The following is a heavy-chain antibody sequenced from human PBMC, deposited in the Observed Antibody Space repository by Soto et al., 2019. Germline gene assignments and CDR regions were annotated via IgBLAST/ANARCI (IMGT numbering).Heavy chain of an antibody. CDR1: GFTFSNFW. CDR2: ASPDGSST. J-gene: IGHJ5*02. Sequence: GGSLRLSCAASGFTFSNFWVHWVRQAPGKGLVWVSRASPDGSSTSYADSVKGRFTISRDNAKNMLYMEMNSLRAEDTAVYYCASHGSGDYFWFAPWGQGTLVTVSS. CDR3: ASHGSGDYFWFAP. D-gene: IGHD4-17*01. V-gene: IGHV3-74*01.